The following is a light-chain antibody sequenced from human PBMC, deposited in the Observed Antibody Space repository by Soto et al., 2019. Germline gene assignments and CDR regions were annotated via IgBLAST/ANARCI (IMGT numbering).Light chain of an antibody. CDR3: LQHYSWPPT. CDR2: QAF. CDR1: QSISSY. Sequence: DIVMTQSPGTLSASPGETVTISCRASQSISSYLDWYQQKPGQAPRLVLYQAFTIAIGVPARFSGSGSETEFTLTISGLQSDDFGVYYCLQHYSWPPTFGQGTKVEIK. V-gene: IGKV3-15*01. J-gene: IGKJ1*01.